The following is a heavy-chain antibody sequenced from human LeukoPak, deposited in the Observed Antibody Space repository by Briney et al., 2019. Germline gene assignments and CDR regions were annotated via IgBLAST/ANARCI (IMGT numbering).Heavy chain of an antibody. CDR3: ARARRGGENYGMDV. CDR2: IIPILGIA. Sequence: ASVKVSCKASGGTFSSYAISWVRQAPGQGLEWMGRIIPILGIANYAQKFQGRVTITADKSTSTAYMELSSLRSEDTAVYYCARARRGGENYGMDVWGQGTTVTVSS. CDR1: GGTFSSYA. V-gene: IGHV1-69*04. J-gene: IGHJ6*02. D-gene: IGHD3-10*01.